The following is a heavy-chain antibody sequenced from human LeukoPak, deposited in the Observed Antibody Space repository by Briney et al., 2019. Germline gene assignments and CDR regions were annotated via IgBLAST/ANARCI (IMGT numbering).Heavy chain of an antibody. D-gene: IGHD3-22*01. V-gene: IGHV1-8*01. Sequence: GASVKVSCKASGYTFTSYDINWVRQATGQGLEWMGWMNPNSGNTGYAQKFQGRVTMTRNASISTAYMELSSLRSEDTAVYYCASSTFGVSGLVYYYDKGPWFDPWGQGTLVTVSS. CDR2: MNPNSGNT. CDR1: GYTFTSYD. J-gene: IGHJ5*02. CDR3: ASSTFGVSGLVYYYDKGPWFDP.